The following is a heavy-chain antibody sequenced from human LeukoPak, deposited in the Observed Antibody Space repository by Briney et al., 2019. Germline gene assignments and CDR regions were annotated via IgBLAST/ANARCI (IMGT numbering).Heavy chain of an antibody. Sequence: ASVKVSCKASGYTFTGYYMHWARQAPGQGLEWMGWINPNSGGTNYAQKFQGRVTMTRDTSISTAYMELSRLRSDDTAVYYCARDLQITMVRGVITPFLDYWGQGTLVTASS. V-gene: IGHV1-2*02. CDR1: GYTFTGYY. D-gene: IGHD3-10*01. J-gene: IGHJ4*02. CDR3: ARDLQITMVRGVITPFLDY. CDR2: INPNSGGT.